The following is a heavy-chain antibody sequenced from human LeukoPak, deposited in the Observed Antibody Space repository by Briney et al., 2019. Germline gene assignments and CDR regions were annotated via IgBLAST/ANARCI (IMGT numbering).Heavy chain of an antibody. J-gene: IGHJ4*02. V-gene: IGHV1-2*02. CDR2: INPNSGGT. D-gene: IGHD3-22*01. CDR1: GYTFTGCY. Sequence: ASVKVSCKASGYTFTGCYMHWVRQAPGQGLEWMGWINPNSGGTNYAQKFQGRVTMTRDTSISTAYMELSRLRSDDTAVYYCARSPHTMIVGLQVYWGQGTLVTVSS. CDR3: ARSPHTMIVGLQVY.